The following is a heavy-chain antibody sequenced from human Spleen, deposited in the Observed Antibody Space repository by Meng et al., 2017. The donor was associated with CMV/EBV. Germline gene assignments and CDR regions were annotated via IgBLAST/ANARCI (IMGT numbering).Heavy chain of an antibody. CDR1: GFTFGDYA. CDR3: ARFTDCSSTSCYPNYFDY. V-gene: IGHV3-21*01. D-gene: IGHD2-2*01. J-gene: IGHJ4*02. Sequence: GGSLRLSCTASGFTFGDYAMSWVRQAPGKGLEWVSSISSSSSYIYYADSVKGRFTISRDNAKNSLYLQMNSLRAEDTAVYYCARFTDCSSTSCYPNYFDYWGQGTLVTVSS. CDR2: ISSSSSYI.